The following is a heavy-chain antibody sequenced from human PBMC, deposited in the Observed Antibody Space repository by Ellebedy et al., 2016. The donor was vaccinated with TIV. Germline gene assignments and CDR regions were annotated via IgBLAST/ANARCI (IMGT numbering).Heavy chain of an antibody. D-gene: IGHD6-19*01. CDR2: ISAGGATT. CDR3: VRGLTNSGSSDAFDF. Sequence: GESLKISXVGSGFTFSNSAMTWVRQPPGKGLEWVSTISAGGATTDYTDAVKGRFTISRDNARKSLFLQMNSLRADDTAVYYCVRGLTNSGSSDAFDFWGQGTVVSVSS. J-gene: IGHJ3*01. V-gene: IGHV3-23*01. CDR1: GFTFSNSA.